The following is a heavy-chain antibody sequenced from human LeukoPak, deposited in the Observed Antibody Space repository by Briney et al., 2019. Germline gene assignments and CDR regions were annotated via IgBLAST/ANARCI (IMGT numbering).Heavy chain of an antibody. D-gene: IGHD4-11*01. J-gene: IGHJ4*02. CDR2: IYYSGST. CDR3: GRHKGMPGYSTY. Sequence: SETLSLTCTVSGGSISGSGYYWGWIRQPPGKGLEWIGNIYYSGSTYYNPSLKSRVTISVDTSKNQFSLKLSPVTAADTAVYYCGRHKGMPGYSTYWGQGSLVTVSS. V-gene: IGHV4-39*01. CDR1: GGSISGSGYY.